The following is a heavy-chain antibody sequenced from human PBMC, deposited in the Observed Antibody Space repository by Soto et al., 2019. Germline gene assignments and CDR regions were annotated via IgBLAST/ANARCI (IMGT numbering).Heavy chain of an antibody. CDR2: IYHSVST. CDR3: ARAPVSNYFDSSGYFDY. V-gene: IGHV4-30-2*01. Sequence: PSETLSLTFAVSGGSISSGCYSWSWIRQPPGQGLEWIGYIYHSVSTYYNPSLKIRVTISVDRSKNQFSLKLSSVTAADTAGYYCARAPVSNYFDSSGYFDYWAQGTRVTV. CDR1: GGSISSGCYS. J-gene: IGHJ4*02. D-gene: IGHD3-22*01.